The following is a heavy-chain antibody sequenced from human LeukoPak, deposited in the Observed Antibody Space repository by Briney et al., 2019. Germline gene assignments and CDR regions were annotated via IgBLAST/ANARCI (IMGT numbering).Heavy chain of an antibody. CDR2: INAGNGNT. Sequence: ASVKVSCKASGYTFTSYAMHWVRQAPGQRLEWMGWINAGNGNTKYSQEFQGRVTIARDTSASTAYMELSSLRSEDTAVYYCAREVYCSSTSCYGFDYWGQGTLVTVSS. V-gene: IGHV1-3*03. D-gene: IGHD2-2*01. CDR1: GYTFTSYA. J-gene: IGHJ4*02. CDR3: AREVYCSSTSCYGFDY.